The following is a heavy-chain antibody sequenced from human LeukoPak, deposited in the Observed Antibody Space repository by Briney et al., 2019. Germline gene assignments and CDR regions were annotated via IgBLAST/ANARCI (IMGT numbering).Heavy chain of an antibody. Sequence: SETLSLTCTVSGGSISSSSYYWGWIRQPPGKGLEWIGSIYYSGSTYYNPSLKSRVTISVDTSKNQFSLKLGSVTAADTAVYYCGGRYYDSSGYEYYFDYWGQGTLVTVSS. J-gene: IGHJ4*02. CDR2: IYYSGST. CDR3: GGRYYDSSGYEYYFDY. D-gene: IGHD3-22*01. CDR1: GGSISSSSYY. V-gene: IGHV4-39*07.